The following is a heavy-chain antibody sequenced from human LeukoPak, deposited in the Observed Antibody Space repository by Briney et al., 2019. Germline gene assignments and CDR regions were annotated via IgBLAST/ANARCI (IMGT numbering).Heavy chain of an antibody. V-gene: IGHV1-3*01. CDR1: GYTFTSYA. J-gene: IGHJ4*02. D-gene: IGHD5-18*01. CDR2: INAGSGDT. CDR3: AREDTAFDY. Sequence: ASVKVSCKASGYTFTSYAMHWVRQAPGQRLEWMGWINAGSGDTKYSQRLQGRVTISRDTSASTAYMELSSLRSEDTAVYYCAREDTAFDYWGQGTLVTVSS.